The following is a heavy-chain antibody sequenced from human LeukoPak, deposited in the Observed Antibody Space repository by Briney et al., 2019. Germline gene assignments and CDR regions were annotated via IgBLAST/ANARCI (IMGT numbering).Heavy chain of an antibody. Sequence: SETLSLTCTVSGGSIGSYYWSWIRQPPGKGLEWIGYIYYSGSANYNPSLKSRVTISVDTSKNQFSLKLASVSAADTAVYYCARGGTQLTFPVWGQGTLVTVSS. V-gene: IGHV4-59*01. CDR2: IYYSGSA. D-gene: IGHD4/OR15-4a*01. J-gene: IGHJ4*02. CDR1: GGSIGSYY. CDR3: ARGGTQLTFPV.